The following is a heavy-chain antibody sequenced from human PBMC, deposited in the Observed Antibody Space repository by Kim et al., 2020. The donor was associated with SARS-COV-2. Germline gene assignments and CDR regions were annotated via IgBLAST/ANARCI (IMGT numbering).Heavy chain of an antibody. V-gene: IGHV5-51*01. Sequence: RYSPSFQGQVTISADKSISTAYLQWSSLKASDTAMYYCASWITPSSAFDIWGQGTMVTVSS. J-gene: IGHJ3*02. CDR3: ASWITPSSAFDI. D-gene: IGHD2-2*03.